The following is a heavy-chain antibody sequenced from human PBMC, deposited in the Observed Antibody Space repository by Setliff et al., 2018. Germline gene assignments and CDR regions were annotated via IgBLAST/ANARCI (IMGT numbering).Heavy chain of an antibody. Sequence: GGSLRLSCAASGFTFNDYGLTWLRRVPGKGLEWVSYISSSSSTIYYADSVKGRFTLSRDNAKNSLYLQMNSLRAEDTAVYYCAKDPGDSSGSFEYWGQGTPVTVSS. CDR3: AKDPGDSSGSFEY. D-gene: IGHD3-22*01. V-gene: IGHV3-48*01. CDR2: ISSSSSTI. J-gene: IGHJ4*02. CDR1: GFTFNDYG.